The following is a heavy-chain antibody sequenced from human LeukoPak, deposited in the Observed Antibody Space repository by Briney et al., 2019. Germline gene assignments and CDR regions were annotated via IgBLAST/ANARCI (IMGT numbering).Heavy chain of an antibody. CDR1: GGSISSYY. J-gene: IGHJ4*02. V-gene: IGHV4-59*01. CDR2: IYYSGST. CDR3: ARVPGDHLWYFDY. D-gene: IGHD7-27*01. Sequence: SETLSLTCTVSGGSISSYYWSWIRQPPGKGLEWIGYIYYSGSTNYNPSLKSRVTISVDTSKNQFSLKLSSVTAADTAVYCCARVPGDHLWYFDYWGQGTLVTVSS.